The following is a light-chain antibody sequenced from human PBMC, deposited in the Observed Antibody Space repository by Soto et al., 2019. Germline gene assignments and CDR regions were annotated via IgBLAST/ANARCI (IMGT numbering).Light chain of an antibody. Sequence: DIKMNQSPSTLSASVGDRVTITCRASQSISSWLAWYQQKPGKAPKLLIYKASSLESGVPSRFSGSGSGTEFTLTISSLQPDDFATYYCQQYNSMSWTFGQGTKVDI. CDR1: QSISSW. V-gene: IGKV1-5*03. CDR2: KAS. CDR3: QQYNSMSWT. J-gene: IGKJ1*01.